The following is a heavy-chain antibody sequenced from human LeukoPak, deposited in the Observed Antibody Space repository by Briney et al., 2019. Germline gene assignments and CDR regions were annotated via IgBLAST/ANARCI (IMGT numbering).Heavy chain of an antibody. J-gene: IGHJ4*02. CDR2: ISGSGGST. CDR3: AKVFPHLHSSSVVRGRYYFDY. Sequence: GGSLRLSCAASGFTFSSYAMSWVRQAPGKGLEWVSAISGSGGSTYYADSVKGRFTISRDNSKNTLYLQMNSLRAGDTAVYYCAKVFPHLHSSSVVRGRYYFDYWGQGTLVTVSS. CDR1: GFTFSSYA. V-gene: IGHV3-23*01. D-gene: IGHD6-13*01.